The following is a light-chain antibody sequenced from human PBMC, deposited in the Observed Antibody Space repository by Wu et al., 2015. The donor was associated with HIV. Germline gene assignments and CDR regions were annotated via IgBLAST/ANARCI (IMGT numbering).Light chain of an antibody. CDR1: EFISSSM. J-gene: IGKJ1*01. CDR3: QQYNYWPRT. V-gene: IGKV3-20*01. Sequence: EIVLTQSPGSLSLSPGESATLSCRTSEFISSSMLAWYQQKPGQAPRLLIYRVSSRATGIPDRFSGSGSGTDFTLSISSLQSEDFAVYYCQQYNYWPRTFGQGT. CDR2: RVS.